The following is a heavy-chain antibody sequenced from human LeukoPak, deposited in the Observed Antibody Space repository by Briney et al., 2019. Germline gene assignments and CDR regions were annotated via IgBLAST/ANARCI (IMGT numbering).Heavy chain of an antibody. V-gene: IGHV3-74*01. J-gene: IGHJ4*02. Sequence: GGSLRLSCAASGFTFSNYWMWWVRQPPGRGLEWVSRISSDGSTINYADSVKGRLTISRDNAKNTLFLQMNSLRVEDTAIYYCARRGYNYGPDFNYWGQGTLVTVSS. CDR1: GFTFSNYW. CDR3: ARRGYNYGPDFNY. D-gene: IGHD5-18*01. CDR2: ISSDGSTI.